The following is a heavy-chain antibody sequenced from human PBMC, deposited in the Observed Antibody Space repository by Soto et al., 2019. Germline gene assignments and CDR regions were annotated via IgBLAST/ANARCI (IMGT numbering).Heavy chain of an antibody. CDR3: ARGMKTAVFYGMDV. V-gene: IGHV3-21*01. Sequence: EVQVVESGGGLVEPGGSLRLSCAASGFNFSRSSRNWVRQAPGKGLEWVASISTSSNLIYYEDSVKGRFTVSRDNTKNSMYLQMISLRAEDTAIYYCARGMKTAVFYGMDVWGQGTTVTVSS. J-gene: IGHJ6*02. CDR2: ISTSSNLI. D-gene: IGHD2-2*01. CDR1: GFNFSRSS.